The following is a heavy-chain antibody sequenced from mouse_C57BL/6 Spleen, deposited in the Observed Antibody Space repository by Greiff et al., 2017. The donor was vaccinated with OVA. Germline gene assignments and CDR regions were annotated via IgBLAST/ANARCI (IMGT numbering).Heavy chain of an antibody. CDR3: TRHYGSSPFDY. Sequence: QVQLQQSGAELVRPGASVTLSCKASGYTFTDYEMHWVKQTPVHGLEWIGAIDPETGGTAYNQKFKGKAILTADKSSSTAYMELRSLTSEDSAVYYCTRHYGSSPFDYWGQGTTLTVSS. J-gene: IGHJ2*01. V-gene: IGHV1-15*01. CDR1: GYTFTDYE. CDR2: IDPETGGT. D-gene: IGHD1-1*01.